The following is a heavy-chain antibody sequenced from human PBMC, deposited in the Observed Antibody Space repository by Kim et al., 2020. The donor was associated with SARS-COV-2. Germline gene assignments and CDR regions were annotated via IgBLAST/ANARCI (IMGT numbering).Heavy chain of an antibody. CDR2: ISGSGGSP. D-gene: IGHD3-10*01. Sequence: GGSLRLSCAASGFTFSSYAMSWVRQAPGKGLEWVSAISGSGGSPYYADSVKGRFTISRDNSKNTLYLQMNSLRAEETALYYCAKDRGVTMVRGVIVLRGQGTLVTVSS. J-gene: IGHJ1*01. CDR3: AKDRGVTMVRGVIVL. CDR1: GFTFSSYA. V-gene: IGHV3-23*01.